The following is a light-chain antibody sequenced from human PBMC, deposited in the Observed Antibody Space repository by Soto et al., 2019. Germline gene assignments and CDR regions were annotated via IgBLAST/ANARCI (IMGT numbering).Light chain of an antibody. CDR1: QSVGSTY. CDR2: DAS. CDR3: QQRFNWQVT. Sequence: EGVLTKSKGTLSLSPGERATLSCRASQSVGSTYLAWYQQKPGQAPRLLIYDASSRATGIPDRFSGSGSGTDFTLTISRLEPEDFAVYYCQQRFNWQVTFGQGTLLEI. V-gene: IGKV3D-20*02. J-gene: IGKJ5*01.